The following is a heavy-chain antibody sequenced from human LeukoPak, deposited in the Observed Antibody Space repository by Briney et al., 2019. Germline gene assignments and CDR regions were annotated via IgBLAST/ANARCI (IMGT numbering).Heavy chain of an antibody. CDR2: IYPGDSDT. D-gene: IGHD1-26*01. CDR3: ARHRVGIYSRNHAFDI. Sequence: GESLQISCQGSGYTFSSNWIGWVRQMPGKGLEWMGIIYPGDSDTRYNPSFQGQVTISADKSSSTAYLQWSSLKASDTAMYYCARHRVGIYSRNHAFDIWGQGTMVTVSS. CDR1: GYTFSSNW. J-gene: IGHJ3*02. V-gene: IGHV5-51*01.